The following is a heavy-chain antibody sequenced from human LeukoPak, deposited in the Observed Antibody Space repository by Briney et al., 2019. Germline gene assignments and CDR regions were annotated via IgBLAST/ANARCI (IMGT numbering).Heavy chain of an antibody. Sequence: PSETLSLTCTVSGGSISRNTYYWGWIRQPPGKGLEWIGTIYYSGSTYYSPTLQSRVTISEDKSKNQFSLKLSSLTAADTAVYYCARHSGYDFWSGYYAFDIWGQGTMVTVS. CDR3: ARHSGYDFWSGYYAFDI. CDR1: GGSISRNTYY. J-gene: IGHJ3*02. D-gene: IGHD3-3*01. CDR2: IYYSGST. V-gene: IGHV4-39*01.